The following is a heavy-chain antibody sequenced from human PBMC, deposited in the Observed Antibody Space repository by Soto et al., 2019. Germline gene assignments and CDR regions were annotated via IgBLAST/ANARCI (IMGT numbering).Heavy chain of an antibody. CDR3: AKEADDLYSNFDY. V-gene: IGHV3-21*06. CDR1: GFTFTRYS. D-gene: IGHD2-15*01. CDR2: ISSTTNYI. Sequence: PGGSLRLSCAASGFTFTRYSMNWVRQAPGKGLEWVSSISSTTNYIYYGDSMKGRFTISRDNAKNSLYLEMNSLRAEDTAVYYCAKEADDLYSNFDYWGQGTLVTVSS. J-gene: IGHJ4*02.